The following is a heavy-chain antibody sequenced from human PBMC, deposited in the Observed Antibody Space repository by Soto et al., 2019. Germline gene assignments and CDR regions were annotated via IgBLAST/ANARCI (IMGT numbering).Heavy chain of an antibody. CDR3: ARSKARFHSH. J-gene: IGHJ4*02. CDR1: GGSFSGYY. D-gene: IGHD3-16*01. V-gene: IGHV4-34*01. Sequence: SETLSLTCAVYGGSFSGYYWSWIRQPPGKGLEWIGEINHSGSTNYNPSLKSRVTISVDMSKNQFSLKLSSVTAADTAVYYCARSKARFHSHWGQGTLVTVSS. CDR2: INHSGST.